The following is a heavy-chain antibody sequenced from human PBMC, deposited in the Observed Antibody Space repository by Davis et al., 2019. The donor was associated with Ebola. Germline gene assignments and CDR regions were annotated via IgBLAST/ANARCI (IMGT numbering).Heavy chain of an antibody. J-gene: IGHJ4*02. CDR3: TREFGGSYDY. Sequence: PGGSLRLSCAASGFTFSGSAMHWVRQASGKGLEWVGRIRSKANSYATAYAASVKGRFTISRDDSKNTAYLQMNSLKTDDTALYYCTREFGGSYDYWGQGTLVTVSS. D-gene: IGHD1-26*01. V-gene: IGHV3-73*01. CDR2: IRSKANSYAT. CDR1: GFTFSGSA.